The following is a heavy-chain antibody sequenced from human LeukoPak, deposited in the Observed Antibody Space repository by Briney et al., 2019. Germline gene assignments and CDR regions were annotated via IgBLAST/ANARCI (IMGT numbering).Heavy chain of an antibody. V-gene: IGHV4-61*02. Sequence: SQTLSLPCTLSGGSISSGRYYWSWIRQPAGKGLQWIGRIYTTGSTNYNPSLKSRVSISLDMSKNQFSLKLSSVTAADTAVYYCARVTGYSSGWQWGQGTLVTVSS. J-gene: IGHJ4*02. CDR2: IYTTGST. CDR3: ARVTGYSSGWQ. CDR1: GGSISSGRYY. D-gene: IGHD6-19*01.